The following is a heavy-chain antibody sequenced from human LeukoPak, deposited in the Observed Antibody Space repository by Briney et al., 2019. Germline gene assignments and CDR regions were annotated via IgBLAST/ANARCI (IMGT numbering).Heavy chain of an antibody. V-gene: IGHV3-30*19. Sequence: GGSLRLSCSTFGFTFSDYAFHWVRQAPGKGLEWVAVISYDGSNEYYTDSVKGRFTISRDNSKNTLFLQMNSLRPEDTAVYYCARDVRTKAGRPSETDYYYYMDVWGKGTTVTVSS. J-gene: IGHJ6*03. D-gene: IGHD6-6*01. CDR3: ARDVRTKAGRPSETDYYYYMDV. CDR2: ISYDGSNE. CDR1: GFTFSDYA.